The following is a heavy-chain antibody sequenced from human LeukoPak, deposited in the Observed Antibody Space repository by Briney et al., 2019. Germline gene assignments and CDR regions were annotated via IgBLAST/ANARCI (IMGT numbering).Heavy chain of an antibody. CDR3: ARLTPTTLSLYYYYMDV. V-gene: IGHV4-4*02. J-gene: IGHJ6*03. Sequence: SETLSLTCAVSGGSISSSNWWSWVRQPPGKGLEWIGGIFHTGTTDYKTSLKGRVTISVDKSKNQFSLKLTSVTAADTAVYYCARLTPTTLSLYYYYMDVWGKGTTVTVSS. CDR1: GGSISSSNW. CDR2: IFHTGTT. D-gene: IGHD2/OR15-2a*01.